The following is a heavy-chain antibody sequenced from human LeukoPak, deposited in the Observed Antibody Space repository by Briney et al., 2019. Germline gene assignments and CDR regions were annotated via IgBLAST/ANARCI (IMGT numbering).Heavy chain of an antibody. CDR1: GGTFSSYA. Sequence: SVKVSCKASGGTFSSYAISWVRQAPGQGLEWMGRIIPIFGTANYAQKFQGRVTITTDESTSTAYMELSSLRSEDTAVYYCASGGNPYYFDYWGQETLVTVSS. V-gene: IGHV1-69*05. D-gene: IGHD4-23*01. CDR3: ASGGNPYYFDY. CDR2: IIPIFGTA. J-gene: IGHJ4*02.